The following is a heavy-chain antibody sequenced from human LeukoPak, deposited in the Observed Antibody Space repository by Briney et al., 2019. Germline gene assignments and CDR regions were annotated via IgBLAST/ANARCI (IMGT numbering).Heavy chain of an antibody. CDR1: GGTFSSYA. J-gene: IGHJ3*02. CDR2: TIPIFGTA. D-gene: IGHD6-19*01. CDR3: RGYSSGWYFKGAFDI. V-gene: IGHV1-69*13. Sequence: SVKVSCKASGGTFSSYAISWVRQAPGQGLEWMGGTIPIFGTANYAQKFQGRVTITADESTSTAYMELSSLRSEDTAVYYCRGYSSGWYFKGAFDIWGQGTMVTVSS.